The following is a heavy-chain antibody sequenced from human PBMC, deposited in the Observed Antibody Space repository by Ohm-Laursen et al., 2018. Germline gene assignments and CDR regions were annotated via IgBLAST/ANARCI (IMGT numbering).Heavy chain of an antibody. J-gene: IGHJ6*02. D-gene: IGHD6-6*01. CDR1: GYPFIGYY. Sequence: SVKVSCKASGYPFIGYYIHWVRQAPGQGLECMGWINPDSGGTDSARKFQGRVTITRDTSISTAYMELTRLTSDDTAVYYCARSDGSSSTSFYYYGMDVWGQGTTVTVSS. V-gene: IGHV1-2*02. CDR3: ARSDGSSSTSFYYYGMDV. CDR2: INPDSGGT.